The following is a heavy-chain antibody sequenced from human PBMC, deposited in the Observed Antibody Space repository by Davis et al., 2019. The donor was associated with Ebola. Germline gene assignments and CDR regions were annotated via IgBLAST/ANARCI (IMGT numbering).Heavy chain of an antibody. Sequence: AASVKVSCKASGYTFSNYVMNWVRQAPGQGLEWMGYINPYNGNTNYAQKLQGRVTMTADTATGPAYMELRSLRSDDTAVYYCAREYTSFSSYYFNSWGQGTLVTVSS. CDR1: GYTFSNYV. D-gene: IGHD1-14*01. CDR2: INPYNGNT. CDR3: AREYTSFSSYYFNS. J-gene: IGHJ4*02. V-gene: IGHV1-18*01.